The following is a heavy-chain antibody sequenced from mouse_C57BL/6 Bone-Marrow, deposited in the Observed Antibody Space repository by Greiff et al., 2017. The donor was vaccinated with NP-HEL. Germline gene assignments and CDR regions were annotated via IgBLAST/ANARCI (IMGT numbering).Heavy chain of an antibody. J-gene: IGHJ2*01. CDR2: ISDGGSYT. D-gene: IGHD1-1*01. V-gene: IGHV5-4*01. CDR3: AREAVNYFDY. Sequence: EVKLMESGGGLVKPGGSLKLSCAASGFTFSSYAMSWVRQTPEKRLEWVATISDGGSYTYYPDNVKGRFTISRDNAKNNLYLQMSHLKSEDTAMYYCAREAVNYFDYWGQGTTLTVSS. CDR1: GFTFSSYA.